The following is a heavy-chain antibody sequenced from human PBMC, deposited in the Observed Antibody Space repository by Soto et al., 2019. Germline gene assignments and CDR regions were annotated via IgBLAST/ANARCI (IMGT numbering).Heavy chain of an antibody. CDR2: INPKFGDT. V-gene: IGHV1-2*02. Sequence: QVQLVQSGAEVKEPGDSVRVSCEASGYTFTAYYIHLVRHAPGQGLEWMGWINPKFGDTTYAQDFQGRVSMTRDMSISTVYMELSRLTSDDTAIYYGARNMDYYYGRGSGNGHGVWGPGTTVTVFS. CDR3: ARNMDYYYGRGSGNGHGV. D-gene: IGHD3-10*02. CDR1: GYTFTAYY. J-gene: IGHJ6*02.